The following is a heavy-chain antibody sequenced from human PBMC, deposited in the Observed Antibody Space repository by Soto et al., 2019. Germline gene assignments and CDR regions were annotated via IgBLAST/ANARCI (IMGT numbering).Heavy chain of an antibody. J-gene: IGHJ6*02. Sequence: PGGSLRLSCAASGFTFSSYAMSWVRQAPGKGLEWVSAISGSGGSTYYADSVKGRFTISRDNSKNTLYLQMNSLRAEDTAVYYCAKDPIGHGGRYYYYGMDVWGQGTTVTVSS. CDR1: GFTFSSYA. CDR3: AKDPIGHGGRYYYYGMDV. V-gene: IGHV3-23*01. CDR2: ISGSGGST. D-gene: IGHD1-26*01.